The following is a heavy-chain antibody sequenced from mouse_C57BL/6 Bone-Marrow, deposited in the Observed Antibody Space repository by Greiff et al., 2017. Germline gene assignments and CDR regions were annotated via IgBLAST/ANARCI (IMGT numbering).Heavy chain of an antibody. V-gene: IGHV1-42*01. CDR3: ARFWGYFDY. D-gene: IGHD4-1*01. J-gene: IGHJ2*01. CDR2: INPSTGGT. CDR1: GYSFTGYY. Sequence: VQLQQSGPELVKPGASVKISCKASGYSFTGYYMNWVKQSPEQSLEWIGEINPSTGGTTYNQKFKAKATLTVDKSSSTAYMQLKSLTSEDSAVYYCARFWGYFDYWGQGTTLTVSS.